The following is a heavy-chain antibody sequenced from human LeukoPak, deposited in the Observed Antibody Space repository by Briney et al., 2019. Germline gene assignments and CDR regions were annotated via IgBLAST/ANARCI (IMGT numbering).Heavy chain of an antibody. CDR3: ARDRNGYYYDSSGYYSVPDAFDI. CDR1: GFTFSSCW. D-gene: IGHD3-22*01. Sequence: GGSLRLSCAASGFTFSSCWMSWVRQAPGKGLERVANIKQDGSEKYYVDSVKGRFTISRDNAKNSLYLQMNSLRAEDTAVYYCARDRNGYYYDSSGYYSVPDAFDIWGQGPMVTVSS. CDR2: IKQDGSEK. V-gene: IGHV3-7*01. J-gene: IGHJ3*02.